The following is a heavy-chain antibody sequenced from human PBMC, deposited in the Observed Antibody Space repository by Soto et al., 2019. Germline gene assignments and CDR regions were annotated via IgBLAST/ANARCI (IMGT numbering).Heavy chain of an antibody. CDR2: IKQDGSEK. V-gene: IGHV3-7*03. D-gene: IGHD3-3*01. CDR3: ARDVFYDFWSGYQADAFDI. J-gene: IGHJ3*02. CDR1: GFTFSSYW. Sequence: PGGSLRLSCAASGFTFSSYWMSWVRQAPGKGLEWVANIKQDGSEKYYVDSVKGRFTISRDNAKNSLYLQMNSLRAEDTAVYYCARDVFYDFWSGYQADAFDIWGQGTMVT.